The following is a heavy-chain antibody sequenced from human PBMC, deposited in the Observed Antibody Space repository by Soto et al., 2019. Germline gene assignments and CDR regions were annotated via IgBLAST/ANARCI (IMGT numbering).Heavy chain of an antibody. D-gene: IGHD3-22*01. Sequence: GGSLRLSCAASGFTFSSYWMHWVRQAPGKGLVWVSRINSDGSSTSYADSVKGRFTISRDNAKNTLYLQMNSLRAEDTAVYYCARGTYYYDSSGYPILGAFDIWGQGTMVTVSS. J-gene: IGHJ3*02. V-gene: IGHV3-74*01. CDR2: INSDGSST. CDR3: ARGTYYYDSSGYPILGAFDI. CDR1: GFTFSSYW.